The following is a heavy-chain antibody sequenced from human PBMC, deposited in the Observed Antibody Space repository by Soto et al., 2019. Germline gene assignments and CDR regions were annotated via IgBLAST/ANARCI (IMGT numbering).Heavy chain of an antibody. CDR3: TREGPFGSGSNVAWFDP. CDR2: IWYDGSKE. CDR1: GFSFSSFG. J-gene: IGHJ5*02. Sequence: QEQLAESGGGVVQPGTSLRLSCTASGFSFSSFGMNWVRQAPGKGLEWVALIWYDGSKEYYADSVKGRFTISRDDSKNTLYLQMDSLRAEDTAVYYCTREGPFGSGSNVAWFDPWGQGTLVTVSS. V-gene: IGHV3-33*08. D-gene: IGHD6-25*01.